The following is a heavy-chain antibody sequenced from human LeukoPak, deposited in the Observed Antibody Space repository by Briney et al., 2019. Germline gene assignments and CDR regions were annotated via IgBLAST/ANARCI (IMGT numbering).Heavy chain of an antibody. Sequence: ASVKVSCKASGYTFTSYDINWVRQATGQGLEWMGWMNPNSGNTGYAQKFQGSVTMTRNTSISTAYMELSSLRSEDTAVYYCARVMGYYYYVDVWGKGTTVTVSS. CDR1: GYTFTSYD. J-gene: IGHJ6*03. CDR3: ARVMGYYYYVDV. V-gene: IGHV1-8*01. D-gene: IGHD5-24*01. CDR2: MNPNSGNT.